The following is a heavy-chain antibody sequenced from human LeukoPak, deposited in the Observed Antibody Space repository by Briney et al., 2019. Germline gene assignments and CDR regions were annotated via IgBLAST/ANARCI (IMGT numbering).Heavy chain of an antibody. CDR2: IHTSGST. Sequence: SETLSLTCTVSGGSISSYYWSWIRQPAGKGLEWIWRIHTSGSTNYSPSLKSRVTMSVDTSKNQFSLKLSSVTAADTAVYYCARDRYYYDSSARYFDYWGQGTLVTVSS. D-gene: IGHD3-22*01. CDR3: ARDRYYYDSSARYFDY. V-gene: IGHV4-4*07. CDR1: GGSISSYY. J-gene: IGHJ4*02.